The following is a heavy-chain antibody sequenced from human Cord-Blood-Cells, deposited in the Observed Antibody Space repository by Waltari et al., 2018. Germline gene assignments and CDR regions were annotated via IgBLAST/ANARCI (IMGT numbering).Heavy chain of an antibody. CDR3: ARHDWGSGALNWFDP. V-gene: IGHV4-39*01. J-gene: IGHJ5*02. Sequence: QLQLQESGPGLVKPSETLSLTCTVSGGPLSSSSYYWGWIRQPPGKGLEWIGSIYYSGSTSYTPSLKIRVTISVDTSKNQFSLKLSSVTAADTAVYYCARHDWGSGALNWFDPWGQGTLVTVSS. CDR1: GGPLSSSSYY. CDR2: IYYSGST. D-gene: IGHD7-27*01.